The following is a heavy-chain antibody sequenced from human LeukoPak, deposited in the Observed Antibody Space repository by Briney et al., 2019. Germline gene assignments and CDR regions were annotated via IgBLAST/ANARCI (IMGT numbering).Heavy chain of an antibody. V-gene: IGHV4-39*07. CDR2: IYYSGST. Sequence: PSETLSLTCTVSGGSISSSSYYWGWIRQPPGKGLEWIGSIYYSGSTYYNPSLKGRVTISVDTSKNQFSLKLSSVPAADTAVCYCAKKTTVTTFDYWGQGTLVTVSS. CDR1: GGSISSSSYY. D-gene: IGHD4-17*01. J-gene: IGHJ4*02. CDR3: AKKTTVTTFDY.